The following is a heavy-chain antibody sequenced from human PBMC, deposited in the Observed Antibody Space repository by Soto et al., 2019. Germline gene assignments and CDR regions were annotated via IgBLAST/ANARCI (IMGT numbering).Heavy chain of an antibody. CDR3: AREREGLREEDNLSPNYAFDI. CDR1: GGTFSSYA. D-gene: IGHD7-27*01. J-gene: IGHJ3*02. V-gene: IGHV1-69*13. Sequence: SVKVSCKASGGTFSSYAISWVRQAPGQGLEWMGGIIPIFGTANYAQKFQGRVTITADESTSTAYMELSSLRSEDTAVYYCAREREGLREEDNLSPNYAFDIWGQGTMVTVSS. CDR2: IIPIFGTA.